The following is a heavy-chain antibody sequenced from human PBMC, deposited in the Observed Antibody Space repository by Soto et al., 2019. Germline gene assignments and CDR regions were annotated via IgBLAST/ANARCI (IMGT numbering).Heavy chain of an antibody. Sequence: GASVKVSCKASGYTFTSYAMHWVRQAPGQRLEWMGWINAGNGNTKYSQKFQGRVTITRDTSASTAYMELSSLRSEDTAVYYCARNGPRQYSYGPVDYYGMDVWGQGTTVTVSS. J-gene: IGHJ6*02. D-gene: IGHD5-18*01. CDR3: ARNGPRQYSYGPVDYYGMDV. CDR2: INAGNGNT. CDR1: GYTFTSYA. V-gene: IGHV1-3*01.